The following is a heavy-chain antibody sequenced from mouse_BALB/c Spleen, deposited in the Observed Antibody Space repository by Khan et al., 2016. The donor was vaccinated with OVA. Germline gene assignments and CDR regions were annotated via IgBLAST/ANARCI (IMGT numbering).Heavy chain of an antibody. CDR1: GYTFTDYA. V-gene: IGHV1S137*01. CDR3: VRGGKFAY. D-gene: IGHD1-1*02. Sequence: QVQLQQSGAELVRPGVSVKISCRASGYTFTDYAMHWVKQRHAKSLEWIGVISTNYGAADYNQKFQGKASMTVDRSSSPVYMELARLTSEDSAIYYCVRGGKFAYWGQGTLVTVSA. J-gene: IGHJ3*01. CDR2: ISTNYGAA.